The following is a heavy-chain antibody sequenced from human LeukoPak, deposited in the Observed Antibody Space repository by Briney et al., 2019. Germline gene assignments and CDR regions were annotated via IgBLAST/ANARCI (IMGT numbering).Heavy chain of an antibody. CDR1: GAPVSSYF. Sequence: PSETLSLTCTVSGAPVSSYFWSWIRQSPEKGLEWIGYVYHSGSSSSNPSLRSRVTISQDTSRNQVSLKMTSATAADTAVYYCAKLLGEEYWGQGTQVVVS. CDR3: AKLLGEEY. V-gene: IGHV4-59*02. CDR2: VYHSGSS. D-gene: IGHD6-6*01. J-gene: IGHJ4*02.